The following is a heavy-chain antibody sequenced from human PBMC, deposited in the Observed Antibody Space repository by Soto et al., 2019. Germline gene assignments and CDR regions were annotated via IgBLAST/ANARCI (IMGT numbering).Heavy chain of an antibody. J-gene: IGHJ4*02. CDR1: RGSISSGYYY. V-gene: IGHV4-39*01. CDR3: ARHAKEDSTVTTGTLDY. CDR2: IYYSGRT. D-gene: IGHD1-1*01. Sequence: QLQLQESGPGLVKPSETLSLTCTVSRGSISSGYYYWGWLRQSPGKGLEWIGSIYYSGRTSLNPSLKSRVTISVDTSKNHFSLKLSAATAADTAVYYCARHAKEDSTVTTGTLDYWGQGMLVTVSS.